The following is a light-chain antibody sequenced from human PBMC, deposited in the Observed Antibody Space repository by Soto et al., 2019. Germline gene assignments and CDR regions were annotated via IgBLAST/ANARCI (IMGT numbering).Light chain of an antibody. V-gene: IGKV1-5*01. J-gene: IGKJ1*01. CDR1: QSISSW. Sequence: DIRMTQSPSTLSASVGDRVTITCRASQSISSWLAWYQQKPGKAPKLLIYDASSLESGVPSRFSGSGSGTEFTLTISSLQPDDFATYYCQQYQGTFGQGTKVEIK. CDR3: QQYQGT. CDR2: DAS.